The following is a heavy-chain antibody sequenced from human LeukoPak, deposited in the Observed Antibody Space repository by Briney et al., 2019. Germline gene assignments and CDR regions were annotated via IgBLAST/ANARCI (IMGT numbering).Heavy chain of an antibody. V-gene: IGHV1-2*02. D-gene: IGHD6-6*01. Sequence: ASVKVSCKASGYTFTGYYMHWVRQAPGQGLEWMGWINPNSGGTNYAQKFQGRVTITTDESTSTAYMELSSLRSEDTAVYYCARGPIAARRGGFDYWGQGTLVTVSS. CDR2: INPNSGGT. J-gene: IGHJ4*02. CDR1: GYTFTGYY. CDR3: ARGPIAARRGGFDY.